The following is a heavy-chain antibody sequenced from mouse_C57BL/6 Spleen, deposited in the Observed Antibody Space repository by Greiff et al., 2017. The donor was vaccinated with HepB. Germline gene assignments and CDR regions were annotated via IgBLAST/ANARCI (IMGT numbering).Heavy chain of an antibody. J-gene: IGHJ3*01. CDR3: TRADYAHAWFAY. V-gene: IGHV1-15*01. CDR1: GYTFTDYE. D-gene: IGHD2-4*01. CDR2: IDPETGGT. Sequence: VQLQESGAELVRPGASVTLSCKASGYTFTDYEMHWVKQTPVHGLEWIGAIDPETGGTAYNQKFKGKAILTADKSSRTAYMELRSLTSEDSAVYYCTRADYAHAWFAYWGQGTLVTVSA.